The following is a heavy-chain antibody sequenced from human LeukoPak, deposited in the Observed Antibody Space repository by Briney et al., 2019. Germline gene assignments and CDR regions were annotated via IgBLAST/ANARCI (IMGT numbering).Heavy chain of an antibody. CDR2: VNPRGGRT. J-gene: IGHJ6*02. CDR1: GYTFSSYY. Sequence: VASVKVSCKASGYTFSSYYMHWVRQVPGQGLEWMGIVNPRGGRTTYAQKFQGRVTITADKSTSTAYMELSSLRSEDTAVYYCALGIVGATGRSYYCYGMDVWGQGTTVTVSS. V-gene: IGHV1-46*01. CDR3: ALGIVGATGRSYYCYGMDV. D-gene: IGHD1-26*01.